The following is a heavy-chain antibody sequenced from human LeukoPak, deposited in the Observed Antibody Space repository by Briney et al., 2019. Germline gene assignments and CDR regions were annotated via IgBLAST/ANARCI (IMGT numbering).Heavy chain of an antibody. CDR1: GFTFSSYW. J-gene: IGHJ4*02. V-gene: IGHV3-74*01. Sequence: GGSLRLSCAASGFTFSSYWMHWVRQAPGKGLVWVSRINSDGTTTTYADSVKGRFTISRDNAKNTLYLQMNSLRAEDTAVYYCARGGNYYRLIDYWGQGTLVTVSS. D-gene: IGHD1-26*01. CDR3: ARGGNYYRLIDY. CDR2: INSDGTTT.